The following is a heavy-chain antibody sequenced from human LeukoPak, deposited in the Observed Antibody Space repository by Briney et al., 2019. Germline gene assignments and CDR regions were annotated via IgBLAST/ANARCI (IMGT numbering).Heavy chain of an antibody. J-gene: IGHJ6*02. CDR3: ARASGIYLSNYYYYGMDV. CDR2: IYTSGST. V-gene: IGHV4-61*02. CDR1: GGSISSGSYY. D-gene: IGHD1-26*01. Sequence: SQTLSLTCTVSGGSISSGSYYWSWIRPPAGKGLEWIGRIYTSGSTNYNPSLKRRVTISVDTSKNQFSLKLSSVTAADTAVYYCARASGIYLSNYYYYGMDVWGQGTTVTVSS.